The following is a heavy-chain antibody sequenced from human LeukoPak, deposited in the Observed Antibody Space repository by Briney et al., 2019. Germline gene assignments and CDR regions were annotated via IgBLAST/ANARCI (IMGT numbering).Heavy chain of an antibody. Sequence: GGSLRLSCAASGFTFSSYSMNWVRQAPGKGLEWVSSISSSSRYIYYADSVKGRFTISRDNAKNSLYLQMNSLRAEDTAVYYCASLVFYDILTGPDYWGQGTLVTVSS. D-gene: IGHD3-9*01. V-gene: IGHV3-21*01. CDR2: ISSSSRYI. J-gene: IGHJ4*02. CDR1: GFTFSSYS. CDR3: ASLVFYDILTGPDY.